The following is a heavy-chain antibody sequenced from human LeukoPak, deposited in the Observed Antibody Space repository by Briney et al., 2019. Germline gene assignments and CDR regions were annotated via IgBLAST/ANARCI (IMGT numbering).Heavy chain of an antibody. Sequence: GASVKVSCKASGYTFTSYGISWVRQAPGQGLEWMGWISAYNGNTNYAQKLQGRVTMTTDTSTSTAYMELRSLRSDDTAVYYCARDEEEDGYNAKTFDYWGQGTLVTVSS. CDR2: ISAYNGNT. D-gene: IGHD5-24*01. CDR1: GYTFTSYG. CDR3: ARDEEEDGYNAKTFDY. V-gene: IGHV1-18*01. J-gene: IGHJ4*02.